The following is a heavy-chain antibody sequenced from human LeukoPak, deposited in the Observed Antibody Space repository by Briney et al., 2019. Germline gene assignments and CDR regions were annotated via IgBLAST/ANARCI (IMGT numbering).Heavy chain of an antibody. Sequence: GGSLRLSCAASGFTFSSYEMNWVRQAPGKGLEWVSYISSSGSTIYYADSVKGRFTISRDNAKNSLHLQMNSLRAEDTAVYYCARTQGVAILWGQGTLVTVSS. CDR2: ISSSGSTI. V-gene: IGHV3-48*03. D-gene: IGHD3-3*01. CDR3: ARTQGVAIL. CDR1: GFTFSSYE. J-gene: IGHJ4*02.